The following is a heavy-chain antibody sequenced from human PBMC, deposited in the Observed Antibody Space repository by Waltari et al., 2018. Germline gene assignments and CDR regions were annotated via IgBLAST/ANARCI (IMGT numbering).Heavy chain of an antibody. D-gene: IGHD2-15*01. Sequence: QVQLVQSGAEVKKPGASVKVFCKASGYTFTGFSMHWVRPAPGQGPEWMGWINPNSGGTNYAQKFQGRVTMTRDTSISTAYMELSRLRSDDTAVYYCARDRGGRNYYYMDVWGKGTTVTVSS. V-gene: IGHV1-2*02. J-gene: IGHJ6*03. CDR2: INPNSGGT. CDR3: ARDRGGRNYYYMDV. CDR1: GYTFTGFS.